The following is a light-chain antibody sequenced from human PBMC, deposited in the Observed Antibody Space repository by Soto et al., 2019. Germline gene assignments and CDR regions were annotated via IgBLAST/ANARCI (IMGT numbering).Light chain of an antibody. CDR1: QSISSW. Sequence: DIQMTQSLATLSASVGDRVNITCRAIQSISSWLAWYQQKPGKAPKLLIYDASSLESGVPSRFSGSGSGTELTLTISSLQPDDFATYYCQQYNSYSQTFGQGTKVEIK. V-gene: IGKV1-5*01. CDR2: DAS. J-gene: IGKJ1*01. CDR3: QQYNSYSQT.